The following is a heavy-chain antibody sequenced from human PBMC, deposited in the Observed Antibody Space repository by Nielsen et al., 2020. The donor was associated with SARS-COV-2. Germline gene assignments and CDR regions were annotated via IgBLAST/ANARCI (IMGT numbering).Heavy chain of an antibody. V-gene: IGHV5-51*01. CDR1: GYSFSNYW. CDR2: INPADSET. Sequence: GESLKISCQGSGYSFSNYWIGWVRQMPGKGLQWMGTINPADSETRYSPSFQGQVSISVDKPTTTAYLHWSSLNASDSAMYYCARPLGSTWYAYLHHWGQGTLVSV. D-gene: IGHD6-13*01. J-gene: IGHJ1*01. CDR3: ARPLGSTWYAYLHH.